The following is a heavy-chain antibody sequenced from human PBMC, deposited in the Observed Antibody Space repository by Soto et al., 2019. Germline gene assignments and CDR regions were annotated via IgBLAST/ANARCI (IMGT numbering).Heavy chain of an antibody. CDR2: ISYDGSDK. Sequence: QVQLVESGGGVVQPGRSLRLSCAASGFTFSSYAMHWVRQAPGKGLEWVAVISYDGSDKYYADSVKGRHTISRDNSKKTLYLQTNSLRAEDTAVYYCARDFGDYDFLDYWGQGTLVTVSS. CDR3: ARDFGDYDFLDY. CDR1: GFTFSSYA. J-gene: IGHJ4*02. V-gene: IGHV3-30-3*01. D-gene: IGHD4-17*01.